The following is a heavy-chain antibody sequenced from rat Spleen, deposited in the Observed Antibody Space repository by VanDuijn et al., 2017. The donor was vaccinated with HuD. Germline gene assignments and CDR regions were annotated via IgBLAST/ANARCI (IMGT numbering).Heavy chain of an antibody. CDR1: GFTFSDYA. CDR3: ARHPNYHVMDA. CDR2: INYDGSRT. J-gene: IGHJ4*01. V-gene: IGHV5-22*01. Sequence: EVQLVESGGGLVEPGRSMKLSCAASGFTFSDYAMAWVRQAPTKGLEWVATINYDGSRTYYRDSVKGRFSISRDNAKSTLYLQMNSLRAEDTATYYCARHPNYHVMDAWGQGASVTVSS.